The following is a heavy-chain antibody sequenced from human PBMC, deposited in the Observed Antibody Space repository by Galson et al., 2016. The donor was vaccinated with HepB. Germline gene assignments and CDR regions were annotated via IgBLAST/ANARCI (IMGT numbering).Heavy chain of an antibody. CDR2: IYYSGTT. D-gene: IGHD3/OR15-3a*01. V-gene: IGHV4-30-4*01. Sequence: TLSLTCSVSGGSVYSHDYYWTWIRQPPGKGLEWIGYIYYSGTTYYNPSLKSRIAMSIDTSKDQFSLTMTSVTAADTAVYFCARLFVDWGHYRFDSWGQGSLLIVSS. J-gene: IGHJ4*02. CDR1: GGSVYSHDYY. CDR3: ARLFVDWGHYRFDS.